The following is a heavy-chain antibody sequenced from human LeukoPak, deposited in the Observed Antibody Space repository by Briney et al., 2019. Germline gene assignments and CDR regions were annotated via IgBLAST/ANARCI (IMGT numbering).Heavy chain of an antibody. V-gene: IGHV1-3*02. CDR3: ARGMNDYGDYGWFDP. J-gene: IGHJ5*02. CDR1: GYTFTSYA. CDR2: SNAGNGNT. D-gene: IGHD4-17*01. Sequence: ASVKVSCKASGYTFTSYAMHWVRQAPGQRLEWMGWSNAGNGNTKYSQEFQGRVTITRDTSASTAYMELSSLRSEDMAVYYCARGMNDYGDYGWFDPWGQGTLVTVSS.